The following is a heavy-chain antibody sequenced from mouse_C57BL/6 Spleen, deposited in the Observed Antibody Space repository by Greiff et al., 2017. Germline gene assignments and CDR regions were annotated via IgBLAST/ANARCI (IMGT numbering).Heavy chain of an antibody. CDR1: GFTFSDYG. CDR3: ARPGFFMSPYAMDY. D-gene: IGHD1-1*01. V-gene: IGHV5-17*01. Sequence: EVQGVESGGGLVKPGGSLKLSCAASGFTFSDYGMHWVRQAPEKGLEWVAYISSGSSTIYYADTVKGRFTISRDNAKNTLFLQMTSLRSEDTAMYYCARPGFFMSPYAMDYWGQGTSVTVSS. CDR2: ISSGSSTI. J-gene: IGHJ4*01.